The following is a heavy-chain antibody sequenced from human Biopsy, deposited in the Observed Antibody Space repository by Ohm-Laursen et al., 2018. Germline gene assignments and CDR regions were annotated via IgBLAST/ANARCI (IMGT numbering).Heavy chain of an antibody. Sequence: SLRLSCAASGFTFSTHWMSWVRQAPGKGLEWVATIKKDGSEKYYVDSVKGRFTISRDNSKSSLSPQMNSLRGEDTAVCYCARAPFGSGSYSEFDYWGQGSLVTVSS. CDR3: ARAPFGSGSYSEFDY. CDR2: IKKDGSEK. CDR1: GFTFSTHW. D-gene: IGHD3-22*01. J-gene: IGHJ4*02. V-gene: IGHV3-7*01.